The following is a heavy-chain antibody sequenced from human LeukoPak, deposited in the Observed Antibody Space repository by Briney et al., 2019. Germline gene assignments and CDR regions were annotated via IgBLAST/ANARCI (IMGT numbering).Heavy chain of an antibody. CDR3: ATGRYCSGGTCYSSLDF. V-gene: IGHV5-51*01. D-gene: IGHD2-15*01. Sequence: GESLKISCKGSGYSFTNYWIGWVRQMPGKGLEWMGIIYPADFNTRYSPSFQGQVTISVGKSISTAYLQWSSLKASDTAVYYCATGRYCSGGTCYSSLDFWGQGTLVTVSS. CDR2: IYPADFNT. J-gene: IGHJ4*02. CDR1: GYSFTNYW.